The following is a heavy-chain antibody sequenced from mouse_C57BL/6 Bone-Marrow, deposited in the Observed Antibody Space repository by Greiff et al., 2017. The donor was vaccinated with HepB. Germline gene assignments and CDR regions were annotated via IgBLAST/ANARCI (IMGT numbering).Heavy chain of an antibody. CDR1: GFTFSSYA. Sequence: EVKVEEPGGGLVKPGGSLKLSCAASGFTFSSYAMSWVRQTPEKRLEWVATISDGGSYTYYPDNVKGRYTISKDNAKNNLYLQLSHLKSEDTAMYYCARDRTGNYYFDYWGQGTTLTVSS. D-gene: IGHD2-1*01. CDR3: ARDRTGNYYFDY. CDR2: ISDGGSYT. J-gene: IGHJ2*01. V-gene: IGHV5-4*01.